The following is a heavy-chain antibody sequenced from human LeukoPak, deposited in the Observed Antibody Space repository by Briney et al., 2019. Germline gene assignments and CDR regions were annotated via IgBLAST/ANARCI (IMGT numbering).Heavy chain of an antibody. CDR2: IYTSGST. CDR3: ASLRYFEGIYWFDP. D-gene: IGHD3-9*01. J-gene: IGHJ5*02. CDR1: GGSISSYY. V-gene: IGHV4-4*07. Sequence: SETLSLTCTVSGGSISSYYWSWIRQPAGKGLEWIGRIYTSGSTNYNPSLKSRVTMSVDTSKNQFSLKLSSVTAADTAVYYCASLRYFEGIYWFDPWGQGTLVTVSS.